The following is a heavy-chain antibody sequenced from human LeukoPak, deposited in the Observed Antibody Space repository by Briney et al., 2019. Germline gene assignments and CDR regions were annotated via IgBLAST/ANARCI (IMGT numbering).Heavy chain of an antibody. V-gene: IGHV1-18*01. D-gene: IGHD2-15*01. J-gene: IGHJ4*02. CDR2: ISAYNGNT. Sequence: ASVKVSCKASGDTFTSYGISWVRQAPGQGLEWMGWISAYNGNTNYAQKLQGRVTMTTDTSTSTAYMELRSLRSDDTAVYYCARDLEVSVVVVAATPQDYWGQGTLVTVSS. CDR3: ARDLEVSVVVVAATPQDY. CDR1: GDTFTSYG.